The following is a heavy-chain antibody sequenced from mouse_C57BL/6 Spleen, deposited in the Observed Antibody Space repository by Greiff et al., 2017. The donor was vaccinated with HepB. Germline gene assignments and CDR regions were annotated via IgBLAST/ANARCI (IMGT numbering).Heavy chain of an antibody. D-gene: IGHD1-1*01. V-gene: IGHV1-82*01. CDR2: IYPGDGDT. Sequence: VKLMESGPELVKPGASVKISCKASGYAFSSSWMNWVKQRPGKGLEWIGRIYPGDGDTNYNGKFKGKATLTADKSSSTAYMQLSSLTSEDSAVYFCARPGSSYLAYWGQGTTLTVSS. CDR3: ARPGSSYLAY. CDR1: GYAFSSSW. J-gene: IGHJ2*01.